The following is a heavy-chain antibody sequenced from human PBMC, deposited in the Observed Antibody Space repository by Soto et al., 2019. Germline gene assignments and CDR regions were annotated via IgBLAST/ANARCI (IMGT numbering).Heavy chain of an antibody. J-gene: IGHJ4*02. CDR2: INHSGST. Sequence: LETLPLTCAVYGGSCSGYYWSWIRQPPGKGLEWIGEINHSGSTNYNPSLKSRVTISVDTSKNQFSLKLSSVTAADTAVYYCARVRGTTYYYDSSGYYPDYWGQGTLVTVSS. CDR1: GGSCSGYY. CDR3: ARVRGTTYYYDSSGYYPDY. D-gene: IGHD3-22*01. V-gene: IGHV4-34*01.